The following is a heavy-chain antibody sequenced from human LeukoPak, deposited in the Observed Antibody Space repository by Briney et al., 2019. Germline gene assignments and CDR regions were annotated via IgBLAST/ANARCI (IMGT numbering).Heavy chain of an antibody. V-gene: IGHV3-74*01. CDR2: IKGDGSHT. CDR3: SYDHFDY. J-gene: IGHJ4*02. Sequence: TGGSLRLSCAASGFTSSSFYMEWVRQAPGKGLEWVSCIKGDGSHTTYADSVKGRFTISRDNPKNTLYLQMNYLRVEDTAVYYCSYDHFDYWSRGTLVTVSS. CDR1: GFTSSSFY. D-gene: IGHD2-21*01.